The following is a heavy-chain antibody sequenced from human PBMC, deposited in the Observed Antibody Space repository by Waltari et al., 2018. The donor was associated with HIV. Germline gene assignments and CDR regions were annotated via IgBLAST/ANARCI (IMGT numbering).Heavy chain of an antibody. CDR1: GCTFISYY. J-gene: IGHJ4*02. CDR3: ARAPCSGGSCRLFDY. Sequence: QVQLVQSGAEVKKPGASVKVSCKAAGCTFISYYMHWVRQAPGQGLEWMGIINPSGNSTSYVQKFQGRLTMTRDTSTSTVYMELSSLRSEDTAVYYCARAPCSGGSCRLFDYWGQGTLVTVSS. D-gene: IGHD2-15*01. V-gene: IGHV1-46*01. CDR2: INPSGNST.